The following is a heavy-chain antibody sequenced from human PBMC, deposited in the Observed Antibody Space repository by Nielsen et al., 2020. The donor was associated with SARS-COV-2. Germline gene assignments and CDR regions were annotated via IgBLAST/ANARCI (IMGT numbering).Heavy chain of an antibody. D-gene: IGHD2-8*01. CDR1: GGSISSYY. J-gene: IGHJ6*02. V-gene: IGHV4-59*01. CDR3: ARDNGRQDYYGTDV. Sequence: SETLSLTCTVSGGSISSYYWSWIRQPPGKGLEWIGYIYYSGSTNYNPSLKSRVTISVDTSKNQFSLKLSSVTAADTAVYYCARDNGRQDYYGTDVWGQGTTVTVSS. CDR2: IYYSGST.